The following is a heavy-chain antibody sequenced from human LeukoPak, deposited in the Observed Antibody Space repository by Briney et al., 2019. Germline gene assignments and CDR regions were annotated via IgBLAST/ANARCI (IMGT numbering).Heavy chain of an antibody. J-gene: IGHJ3*02. CDR2: TYYTGAT. V-gene: IGHV4-39*07. Sequence: SETLSLTCNVSGGSVTSVGHYWGWIRQPPGKGLEWIGSTYYTGATYYNPSLKSRVTMSVVSSKNQVSLKLTSVTAADTAVYYCARESTTVAFDIWGQGTMVTVSS. D-gene: IGHD4-17*01. CDR3: ARESTTVAFDI. CDR1: GGSVTSVGHY.